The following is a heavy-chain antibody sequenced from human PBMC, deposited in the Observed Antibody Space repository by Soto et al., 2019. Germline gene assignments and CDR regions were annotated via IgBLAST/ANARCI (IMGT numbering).Heavy chain of an antibody. D-gene: IGHD3-9*01. Sequence: PGGSLRLSCVASGFTFNNYGIHWVRQAPGKGLEWVTVISYDGNTKYYADSVKGRFTISRDNSKNTLYLQLNSLRPEDTAVYYCVKDYYDTLAGYYGPDYWGQGTLVTVPQ. CDR2: ISYDGNTK. CDR1: GFTFNNYG. J-gene: IGHJ4*02. V-gene: IGHV3-30*18. CDR3: VKDYYDTLAGYYGPDY.